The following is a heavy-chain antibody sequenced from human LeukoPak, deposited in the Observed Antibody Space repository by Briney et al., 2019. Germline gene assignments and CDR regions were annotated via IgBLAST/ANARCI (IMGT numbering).Heavy chain of an antibody. D-gene: IGHD3-10*01. CDR1: GFIFSDYY. J-gene: IGHJ4*02. Sequence: GGSLRLSCAASGFIFSDYYMLWTRQAPGKALECVSYNSSCSSYTNYADSVKGRFTISRDNAKNSLYLQMNSLRAEDTAVYYCARDIWFGEGYFDYWGQGTLVTVSS. CDR2: NSSCSSYT. V-gene: IGHV3-11*06. CDR3: ARDIWFGEGYFDY.